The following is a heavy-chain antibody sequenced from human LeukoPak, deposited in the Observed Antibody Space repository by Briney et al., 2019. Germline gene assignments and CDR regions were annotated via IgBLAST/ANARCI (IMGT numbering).Heavy chain of an antibody. CDR3: ARLTRYCSGGSCYVYFDY. J-gene: IGHJ4*02. CDR1: GGSISSYY. V-gene: IGHV4-59*08. Sequence: SETLSLTCTVSGGSISSYYWSWIRQPPGKGLEWSGYIYYSGSTNYNPSLKSRVTLSVDTSKNQFSLKLSSVTAADTALYYCARLTRYCSGGSCYVYFDYWGQGTLVTVSS. CDR2: IYYSGST. D-gene: IGHD2-15*01.